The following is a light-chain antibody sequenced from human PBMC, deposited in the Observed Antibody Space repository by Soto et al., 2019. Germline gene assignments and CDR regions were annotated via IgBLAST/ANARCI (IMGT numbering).Light chain of an antibody. CDR3: ATWDDDLSAAV. CDR2: IDH. CDR1: SSNIEGNT. J-gene: IGLJ7*01. Sequence: QSVLTQPPSLSGTPGQSVTISCSGSSSNIEGNTVHWYQHLPGTAPKLLIYIDHNRPSGIPARFSGSKSGTSASLAISGLQSEDEADYYCATWDDDLSAAVFGGGTQLTVL. V-gene: IGLV1-44*01.